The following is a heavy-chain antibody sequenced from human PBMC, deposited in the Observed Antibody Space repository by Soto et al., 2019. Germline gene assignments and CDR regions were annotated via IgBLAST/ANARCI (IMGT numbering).Heavy chain of an antibody. Sequence: PSETLSLTCAVYGGSFSGYYWSWIRQPPGKGLEWIGEINHSGSTNYNPSLKSRVTISVDTSKNQFSLKLSSVTAADTAVYYCARVGSCSGGSCYSRGYYYYGMDVWGQGTTVTVSS. J-gene: IGHJ6*02. V-gene: IGHV4-34*01. CDR2: INHSGST. CDR3: ARVGSCSGGSCYSRGYYYYGMDV. D-gene: IGHD2-15*01. CDR1: GGSFSGYY.